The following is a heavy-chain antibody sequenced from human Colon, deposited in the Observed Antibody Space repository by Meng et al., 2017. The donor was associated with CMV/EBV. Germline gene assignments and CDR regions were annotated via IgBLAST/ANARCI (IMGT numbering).Heavy chain of an antibody. V-gene: IGHV3-23*01. CDR3: AKSPYISEYHYDSSGYFDY. J-gene: IGHJ4*02. CDR1: GFTFSAYT. D-gene: IGHD3-22*01. Sequence: GESLKISCAASGFTFSAYTMTWVRQAPGEGPEWVSTISGSDVNTYYSGSVMGRFTVSRDNSKNTLFLQMNSLRAEDTAIYYCAKSPYISEYHYDSSGYFDYWGQGTLVTVSS. CDR2: ISGSDVNT.